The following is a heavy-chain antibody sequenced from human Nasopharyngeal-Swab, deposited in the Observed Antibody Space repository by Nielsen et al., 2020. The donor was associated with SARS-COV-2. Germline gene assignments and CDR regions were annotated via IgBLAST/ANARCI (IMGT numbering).Heavy chain of an antibody. Sequence: SEILCFTCPVSGGPISSSSYYWGWIRQPPGKGLEWIGSIYYSGSTYYNPSLKSRVTISVDTSKNQFSLKLSSVTAADTAVYYCARHVVVTALIDYWGQGTLVTFSS. V-gene: IGHV4-39*01. CDR2: IYYSGST. J-gene: IGHJ4*02. CDR3: ARHVVVTALIDY. CDR1: GGPISSSSYY. D-gene: IGHD2-21*02.